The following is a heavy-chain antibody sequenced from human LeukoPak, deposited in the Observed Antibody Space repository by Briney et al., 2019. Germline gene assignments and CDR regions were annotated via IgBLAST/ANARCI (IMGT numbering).Heavy chain of an antibody. Sequence: ASVKVSCKASGYTFTGYYMHWVRQAPGQGLEWMGIINPSAGSTTYAQKFQGRVTMTRDTSTSTVYMDLSSLTSEDSAMYYCARELPRGYYDSSGYYQPSDWGQGTLVTVSS. D-gene: IGHD3-22*01. J-gene: IGHJ4*02. V-gene: IGHV1-46*01. CDR2: INPSAGST. CDR3: ARELPRGYYDSSGYYQPSD. CDR1: GYTFTGYY.